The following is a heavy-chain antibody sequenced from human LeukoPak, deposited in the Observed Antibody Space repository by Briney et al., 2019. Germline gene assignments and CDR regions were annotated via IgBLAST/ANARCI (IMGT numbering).Heavy chain of an antibody. V-gene: IGHV3-7*01. CDR2: INQHGNET. CDR3: ARDYGDF. J-gene: IGHJ4*02. CDR1: GFTFSNSW. Sequence: GGSLRLSCEPSGFTFSNSWMSWVRQVPGKGLEWVANINQHGNETYYVDSVKGRFTISRDNAKNSLYLQMDRLRAEDAALYYCARDYGDFWGQGTLVTVSS. D-gene: IGHD3-10*01.